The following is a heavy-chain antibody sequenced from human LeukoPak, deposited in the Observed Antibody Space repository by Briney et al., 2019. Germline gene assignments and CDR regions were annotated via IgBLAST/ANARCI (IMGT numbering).Heavy chain of an antibody. CDR3: VREGEGPLSKDFDY. CDR1: GFTFTDHY. D-gene: IGHD2/OR15-2a*01. CDR2: IGPHSTFT. J-gene: IGHJ4*02. V-gene: IGHV1-2*02. Sequence: PGASMKVFCKSSGFTFTDHYIHWVRQGPGQGLEWMGYIGPHSTFTSSPQEFQGRVTMTRDASMSTAYMELTRLTSDDTAVYYCVREGEGPLSKDFDYWGQGTLVTVSS.